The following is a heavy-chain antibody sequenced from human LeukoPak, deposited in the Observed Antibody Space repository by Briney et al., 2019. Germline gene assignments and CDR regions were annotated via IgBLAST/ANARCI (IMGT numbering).Heavy chain of an antibody. CDR1: GYICTSYW. CDR3: ARFHQLPYRFFDY. V-gene: IGHV5-51*01. D-gene: IGHD2-2*01. J-gene: IGHJ4*02. CDR2: NYPGDSDT. Sequence: GASPKICCKGSGYICTSYWIGWVRQMPGKGLEWMGTNYPGDSDTRYSPSFQGQVTISTDKSISTPYLHSSSLTASDTSMYYCARFHQLPYRFFDYWGQGTLVTVSS.